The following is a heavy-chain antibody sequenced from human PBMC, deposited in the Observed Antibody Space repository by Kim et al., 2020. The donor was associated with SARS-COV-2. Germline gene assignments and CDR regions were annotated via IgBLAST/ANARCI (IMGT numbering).Heavy chain of an antibody. CDR3: ARAYSSSTSLDFDY. J-gene: IGHJ4*02. D-gene: IGHD2-2*01. Sequence: AQKFQGRVTMTRNASISTAYMELSSLRSEDTAVYYCARAYSSSTSLDFDYWGQGTLVTVSS. V-gene: IGHV1-8*01.